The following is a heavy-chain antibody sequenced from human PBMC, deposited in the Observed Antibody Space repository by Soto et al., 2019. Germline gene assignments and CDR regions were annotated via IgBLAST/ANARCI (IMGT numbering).Heavy chain of an antibody. Sequence: SEPLSLTCTVSGGSISSYYWSWIRQPPGKGLEWIGYIYYSGSTNYNPSLKSRVTISVDTSKNQFSLKLSSATAADTAVYYCARSGYDAFDIWGQGTMVTVSS. CDR1: GGSISSYY. J-gene: IGHJ3*02. CDR3: ARSGYDAFDI. D-gene: IGHD3-3*01. CDR2: IYYSGST. V-gene: IGHV4-59*01.